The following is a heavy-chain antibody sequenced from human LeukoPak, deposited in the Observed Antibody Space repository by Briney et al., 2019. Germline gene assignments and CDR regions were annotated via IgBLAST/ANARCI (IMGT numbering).Heavy chain of an antibody. CDR2: IYTSGGT. Sequence: ASETLSLTCTVSGGSISNYYWTWIRQPAVQGLEWIGRIYTSGGTNYNPSLKSRVTMSVDTSTNQFSLKLSSVTAADTAMYYCARAAEYSSGWYLFDFWGQGILVTVSA. V-gene: IGHV4-4*07. J-gene: IGHJ4*02. CDR3: ARAAEYSSGWYLFDF. CDR1: GGSISNYY. D-gene: IGHD6-19*01.